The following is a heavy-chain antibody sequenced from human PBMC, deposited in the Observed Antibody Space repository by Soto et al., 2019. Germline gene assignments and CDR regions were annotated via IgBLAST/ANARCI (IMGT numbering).Heavy chain of an antibody. V-gene: IGHV3-23*01. Sequence: PGGSLRLSCAATGFTFSSYAMNRVRQAPGKGLEWVSAISGSGGYTYYADSVRGRFTISRDNSKNTLFLQMNSLRAEDTALYYCAKDSGSYLEYFQHWGQGTLVTVSS. CDR2: ISGSGGYT. CDR1: GFTFSSYA. D-gene: IGHD1-26*01. CDR3: AKDSGSYLEYFQH. J-gene: IGHJ1*01.